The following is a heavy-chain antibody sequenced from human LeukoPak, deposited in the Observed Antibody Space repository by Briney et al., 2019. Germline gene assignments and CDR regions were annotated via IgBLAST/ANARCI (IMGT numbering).Heavy chain of an antibody. CDR2: INPNSGAT. D-gene: IGHD3-16*01. J-gene: IGHJ4*01. V-gene: IGHV1-2*02. Sequence: ASVKVSCKASGYALTDYYLHWVRQAPGLGLKWMGWINPNSGATHYAQSFQARVTMTRDTSIGSGYMELTGLESADTAVYYCARGRRILGGPENAGDFFDFWGQGSLVTVSS. CDR3: ARGRRILGGPENAGDFFDF. CDR1: GYALTDYY.